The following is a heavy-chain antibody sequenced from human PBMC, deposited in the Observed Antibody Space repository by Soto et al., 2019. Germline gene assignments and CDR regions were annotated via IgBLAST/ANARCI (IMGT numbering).Heavy chain of an antibody. Sequence: PGGSLSFSCEVSGFSVTANYMSWVRQAPGKGLEWVSVIYSGGSTYYIDSVKGRFSISRDISKNTLYLQMNSLRAEDTAVYYCHGYGYWGQGTLVTSPQ. CDR1: GFSVTANY. J-gene: IGHJ4*02. CDR2: IYSGGST. CDR3: HGYGY. D-gene: IGHD5-12*01. V-gene: IGHV3-53*01.